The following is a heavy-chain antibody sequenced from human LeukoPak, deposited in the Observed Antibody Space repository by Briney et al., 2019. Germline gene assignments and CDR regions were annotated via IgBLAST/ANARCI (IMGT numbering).Heavy chain of an antibody. CDR3: AKDSRYCSGGSCYPSPPADY. CDR1: GFTFSSYG. V-gene: IGHV3-23*01. D-gene: IGHD2-15*01. Sequence: PGGSLGLSCAASGFTFSSYGMHWVRQAPGKGLEWVSAISGSGGSTYYADSVKGRFTISRDNSKNTLYLQMNSLRAEDTAVYYCAKDSRYCSGGSCYPSPPADYWGQGTLVTVSS. CDR2: ISGSGGST. J-gene: IGHJ4*02.